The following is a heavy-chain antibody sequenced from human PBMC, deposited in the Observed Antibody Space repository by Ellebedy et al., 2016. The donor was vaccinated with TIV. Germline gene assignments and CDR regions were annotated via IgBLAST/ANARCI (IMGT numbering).Heavy chain of an antibody. J-gene: IGHJ4*02. Sequence: PGGSLRLSCAASGFTFSSYAMSWVRQAPGKGLEWVSAISGSGDSSHYADSVKGRFTISRDTSKTTLYLKMNSLSAEDTAVYYCAKDRFSSAWYGGYFDYWGQGTLVTVSS. CDR1: GFTFSSYA. D-gene: IGHD6-19*01. CDR3: AKDRFSSAWYGGYFDY. V-gene: IGHV3-23*01. CDR2: ISGSGDSS.